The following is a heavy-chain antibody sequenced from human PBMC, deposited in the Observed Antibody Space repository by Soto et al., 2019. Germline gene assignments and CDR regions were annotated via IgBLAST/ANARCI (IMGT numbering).Heavy chain of an antibody. J-gene: IGHJ4*02. CDR1: GGSISTYY. D-gene: IGHD6-13*01. CDR3: ARHGPIAAAGTVFDY. V-gene: IGHV4-59*08. Sequence: QVQLQESGPGLVKPSETLSLTCTVSGGSISTYYWSWIRQPPGKGLEWLGYIYYSGSTRYNHSLKSRVTISVDTYKHQFSLKLSSVTAADTAVYYCARHGPIAAAGTVFDYWGQGTLVTVAS. CDR2: IYYSGST.